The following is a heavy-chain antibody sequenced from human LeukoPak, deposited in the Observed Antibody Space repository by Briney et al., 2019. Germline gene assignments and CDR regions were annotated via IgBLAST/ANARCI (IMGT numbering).Heavy chain of an antibody. CDR2: ISYDGSNK. CDR3: AKPTRGSRNVDPFFDY. V-gene: IGHV3-30*18. D-gene: IGHD2-15*01. CDR1: GFTFSSYG. Sequence: GRSLRLSCAASGFTFSSYGMHWVRQAPGKGLEWVAVISYDGSNKYYADSVKGRFTISRDNSKNTLYLQMNSLRAEDTAVYYCAKPTRGSRNVDPFFDYWGQGTLVTVSS. J-gene: IGHJ4*02.